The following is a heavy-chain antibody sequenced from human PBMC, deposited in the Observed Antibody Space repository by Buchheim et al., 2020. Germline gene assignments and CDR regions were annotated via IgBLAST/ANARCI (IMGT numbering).Heavy chain of an antibody. J-gene: IGHJ4*02. D-gene: IGHD3-3*01. V-gene: IGHV3-74*01. Sequence: EVQLVESGGGLVQPGGSLRLSCAASGFTFSSYWMHWVCQAPGKGLVWVSRINSDGSSTSYADSVKGRFTISRDNAKNTLYLQMNSLRAEDTAVYYCARSFDYYDFWSGYYRRGGADYWGQGTL. CDR2: INSDGSST. CDR3: ARSFDYYDFWSGYYRRGGADY. CDR1: GFTFSSYW.